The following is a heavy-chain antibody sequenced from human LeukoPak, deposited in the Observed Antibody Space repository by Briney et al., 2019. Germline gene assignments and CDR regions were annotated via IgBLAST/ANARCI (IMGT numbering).Heavy chain of an antibody. CDR2: ISGSGGST. J-gene: IGHJ5*02. Sequence: PGGSLRLSCAASGFTFSSYAMSWVRQAPGKGLEWVSAISGSGGSTYYADSVKGRFTISRDNSKNTLYLQMNSLGAEDTAVYYCAKRVTGTTTQAKGWQAFDPWGQGTLVTVSS. CDR1: GFTFSSYA. V-gene: IGHV3-23*01. D-gene: IGHD1-7*01. CDR3: AKRVTGTTTQAKGWQAFDP.